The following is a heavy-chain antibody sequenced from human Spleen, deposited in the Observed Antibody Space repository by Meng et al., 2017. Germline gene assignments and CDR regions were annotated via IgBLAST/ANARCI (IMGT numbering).Heavy chain of an antibody. D-gene: IGHD2-15*01. CDR1: GFTFSTRA. J-gene: IGHJ4*02. CDR2: ISDSGFRT. V-gene: IGHV3-23*01. CDR3: AKGKCGGGTCYTLDY. Sequence: EVQVLESGGGLVLPGGSLRLSCAASGFTFSTRAMNWVRQAPGKGLEWVSAISDSGFRTFYADSVKGRFTVSRDNSKNTLYLQMNSLRADDTAVYYCAKGKCGGGTCYTLDYWGQGVLVTVSS.